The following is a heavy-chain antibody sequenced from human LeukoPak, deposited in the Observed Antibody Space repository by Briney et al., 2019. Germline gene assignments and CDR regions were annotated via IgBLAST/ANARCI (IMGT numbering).Heavy chain of an antibody. CDR3: AKLTGTSPRNYLDY. J-gene: IGHJ4*02. D-gene: IGHD1-7*01. CDR1: GFSFSSYA. CDR2: VSGSGGTT. V-gene: IGHV3-23*01. Sequence: GGSLRLSCAASGFSFSSYAMSWVRQAPGKGLEWVATVSGSGGTTYYADSVRGRFTISRDNSKNTLFLQMSSLGAAAKAIYFCAKLTGTSPRNYLDYWGQGTLVTVSS.